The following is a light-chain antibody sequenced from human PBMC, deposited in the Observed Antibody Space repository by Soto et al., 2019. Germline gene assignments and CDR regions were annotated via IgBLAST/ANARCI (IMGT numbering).Light chain of an antibody. J-gene: IGKJ3*01. CDR1: QSLLHSNGFNY. CDR2: LTS. V-gene: IGKV2-28*01. Sequence: EIVMTQSPLSLPVSPGEPASISCRSSQSLLHSNGFNYLDWYVQKPGQSPQLLIYLTSTRASGVPDRFSGSGSGKDFTLKISRVEAEDVGVYYCMQSLQTPPFTFGPGNKVEIK. CDR3: MQSLQTPPFT.